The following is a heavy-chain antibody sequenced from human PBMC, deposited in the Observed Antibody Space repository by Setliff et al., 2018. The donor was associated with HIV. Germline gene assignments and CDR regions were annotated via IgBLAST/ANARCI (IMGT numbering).Heavy chain of an antibody. CDR1: GDSISSIYW. Sequence: PSETLSLTCAVSGDSISSIYWWGWVRQPPGKGLQWIGEIYHSGITNYSPSLKSRVIISVDQSKNQFSLKLSSVTAADTAVYYCARHTRGDYFYMDVWGKGTTVTFSS. D-gene: IGHD4-17*01. J-gene: IGHJ6*03. CDR2: IYHSGIT. CDR3: ARHTRGDYFYMDV. V-gene: IGHV4-4*02.